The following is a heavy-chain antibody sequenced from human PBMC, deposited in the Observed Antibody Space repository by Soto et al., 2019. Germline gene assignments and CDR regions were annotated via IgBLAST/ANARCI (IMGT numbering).Heavy chain of an antibody. CDR3: ARYLEVAQKHYYFDY. Sequence: SETLSLTCAVYGGSFSGYYWSWIRQPPGKGLEWIGEINHSGSTNYNPSLKSRVTISVDTSKNQFSLKLSSVTAADTAVYYCARYLEVAQKHYYFDYWGQGTLVTVSS. V-gene: IGHV4-34*01. J-gene: IGHJ4*02. CDR2: INHSGST. CDR1: GGSFSGYY. D-gene: IGHD2-21*01.